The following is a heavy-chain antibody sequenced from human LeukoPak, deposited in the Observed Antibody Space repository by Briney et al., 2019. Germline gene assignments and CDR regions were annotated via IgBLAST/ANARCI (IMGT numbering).Heavy chain of an antibody. CDR1: GFTFSSYW. CDR2: INHNGNVN. Sequence: PGGSLRLSCAASGFTFSSYWMNWARQAPGKGLEWVASINHNGNVNYYVDSVKGRFTISRDNAKNSLYLQMSNLRAEDTAVYYCAREAYYYDSSRPNGGYYFDSWGQGTLVTVSS. D-gene: IGHD3-22*01. CDR3: AREAYYYDSSRPNGGYYFDS. V-gene: IGHV3-7*03. J-gene: IGHJ4*02.